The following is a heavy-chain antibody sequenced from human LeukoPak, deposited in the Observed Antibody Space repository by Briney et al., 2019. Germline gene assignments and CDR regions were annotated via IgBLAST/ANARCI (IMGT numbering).Heavy chain of an antibody. D-gene: IGHD3-3*01. CDR2: INPNSGGT. CDR3: AREGRFDENYYYGMDV. J-gene: IGHJ6*02. V-gene: IGHV1-2*02. Sequence: ASVKVSCKASGYTFPGYYMHWVRQAPGQGLEWMGWINPNSGGTNYAQKFQGRVTMTRDTSISTAYMELSRLRSDDTAVYYCAREGRFDENYYYGMDVRGQGTTVTVSS. CDR1: GYTFPGYY.